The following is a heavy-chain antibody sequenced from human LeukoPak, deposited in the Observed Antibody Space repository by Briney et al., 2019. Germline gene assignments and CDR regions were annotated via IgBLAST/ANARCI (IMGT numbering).Heavy chain of an antibody. CDR3: AKGTGPYYYHGMDV. Sequence: QAGGSLRLSCAASGFTFGDYAMHWVRQALGKGLEWVSHISGDGGSAYYGDSVKGRFTISRDNSKNSLYLQMNSLRTEDTALYYCAKGTGPYYYHGMDVWGQGTTVTVS. CDR2: ISGDGGSA. CDR1: GFTFGDYA. J-gene: IGHJ6*02. V-gene: IGHV3-43*02.